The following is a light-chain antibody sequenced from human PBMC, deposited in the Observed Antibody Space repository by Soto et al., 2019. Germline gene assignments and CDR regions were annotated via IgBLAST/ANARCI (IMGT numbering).Light chain of an antibody. CDR2: EGS. CDR3: CSYATSGAWV. Sequence: QSALTQPASVSGSPGQSITISCTGNRSDVGTYNLVSWYRQDPGKVPKLIIYEGSKRPSGVSNRFSGSKSGNTASLTISGLQPEDEADYYCCSYATSGAWVFGGGTKLTVL. V-gene: IGLV2-23*01. CDR1: RSDVGTYNL. J-gene: IGLJ3*02.